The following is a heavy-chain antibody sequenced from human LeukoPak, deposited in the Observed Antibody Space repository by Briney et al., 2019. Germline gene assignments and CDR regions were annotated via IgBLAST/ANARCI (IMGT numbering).Heavy chain of an antibody. V-gene: IGHV3-74*01. J-gene: IGHJ6*03. Sequence: GGSLRLSCAASGFTFSSYWMHWVRQAPGKGLVWVSRINSDGSSTSYADSVKGRFTISRDNSKNTLYLQMNSLRAEDTAVYYCAKDLPSYSKSPRLGYMDVWGKGTTVTVSS. CDR3: AKDLPSYSKSPRLGYMDV. D-gene: IGHD4-11*01. CDR1: GFTFSSYW. CDR2: INSDGSST.